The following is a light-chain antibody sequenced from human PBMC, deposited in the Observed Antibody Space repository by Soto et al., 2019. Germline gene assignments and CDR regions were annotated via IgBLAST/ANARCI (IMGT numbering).Light chain of an antibody. J-gene: IGKJ1*01. CDR2: GAS. CDR1: QSVGSG. Sequence: DIVMTQSPATLSVSPGERATLSCRASQSVGSGLAWYQQKPGQAPRLLIYGASTRATDIPARFSGSGSGTEFTLTISSLQSEDFAVYSCQQYSAWPQTFGQGTKVEI. V-gene: IGKV3-15*01. CDR3: QQYSAWPQT.